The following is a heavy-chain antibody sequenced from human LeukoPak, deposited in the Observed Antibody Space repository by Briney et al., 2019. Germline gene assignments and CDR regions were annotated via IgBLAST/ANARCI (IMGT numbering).Heavy chain of an antibody. CDR2: INPSDGST. Sequence: ASVKVSCKASGYTFTSYYMHWVRQAPGQGLEWMGVINPSDGSTTYAQKFRGRVTVTRDTSTSTVYMELSSLRSEDTAVYYCARAWRYTDWFDPWGQGTLVTVSS. V-gene: IGHV1-46*01. CDR3: ARAWRYTDWFDP. D-gene: IGHD1-14*01. J-gene: IGHJ5*02. CDR1: GYTFTSYY.